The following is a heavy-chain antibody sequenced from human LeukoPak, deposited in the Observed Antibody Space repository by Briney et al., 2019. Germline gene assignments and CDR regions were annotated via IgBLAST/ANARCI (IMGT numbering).Heavy chain of an antibody. Sequence: PGGSLRLSCAASGFTFSSYSMNWVRQAPGKGLVWVARINSDGSDTSHADSVEGRFTISRDNAKDTLYLQMNSLRVEDTAVYYCARNNWGIYYWGQGTQVAISS. CDR2: INSDGSDT. CDR3: ARNNWGIYY. V-gene: IGHV3-74*01. CDR1: GFTFSSYS. J-gene: IGHJ4*02. D-gene: IGHD7-27*01.